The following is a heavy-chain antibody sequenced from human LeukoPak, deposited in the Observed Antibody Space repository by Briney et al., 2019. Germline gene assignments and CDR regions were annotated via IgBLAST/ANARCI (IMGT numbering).Heavy chain of an antibody. CDR1: TCSINSSSYY. J-gene: IGHJ4*02. CDR3: ARTRYYYNSRSYGAPYYFDY. V-gene: IGHV4-39*01. D-gene: IGHD3-10*01. CDR2: INHTGST. Sequence: SETLSFTCTVYTCSINSSSYYWGWLRQPPGWGLEWIGEINHTGSTNYKQSLKSRVTISVDTSKNQFSLKLRSVTAADTAVYYCARTRYYYNSRSYGAPYYFDYWGQGTLVTVSS.